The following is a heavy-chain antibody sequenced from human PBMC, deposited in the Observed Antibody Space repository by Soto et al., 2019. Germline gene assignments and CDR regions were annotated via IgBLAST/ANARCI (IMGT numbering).Heavy chain of an antibody. CDR3: ARVPLRGVIIRGYYYYGMDV. D-gene: IGHD3-10*01. CDR2: INHSGST. J-gene: IGHJ6*02. CDR1: GGSFSCYY. Sequence: SETLSLTCAVYGGSFSCYYWSWIRQPPGKGLEWIGEINHSGSTNYNPSLKSRVTISVDTSKNQFPLKLSSVTAADTAVYYCARVPLRGVIIRGYYYYGMDVWGQGTTVTVSS. V-gene: IGHV4-34*01.